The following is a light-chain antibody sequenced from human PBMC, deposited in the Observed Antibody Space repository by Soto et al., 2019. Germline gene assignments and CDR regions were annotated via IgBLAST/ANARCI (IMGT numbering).Light chain of an antibody. J-gene: IGLJ1*01. CDR2: EVS. Sequence: QSVLTQPASVSGSPGQSTTISCTGTSSDVGGYNYVSWYQQHPGKAPKVMIYEVSNRPSGVPNRFSGSKSGNTASLIISGLQAEDEADYYCSSYTSSSTPYVFGTGTKVTVL. CDR3: SSYTSSSTPYV. CDR1: SSDVGGYNY. V-gene: IGLV2-14*03.